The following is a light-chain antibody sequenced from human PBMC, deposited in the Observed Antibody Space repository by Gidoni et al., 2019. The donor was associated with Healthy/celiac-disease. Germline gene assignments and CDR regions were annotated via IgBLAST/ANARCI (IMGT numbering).Light chain of an antibody. CDR1: SSDVGGSNY. CDR2: EVS. J-gene: IGLJ3*02. V-gene: IGLV2-14*01. CDR3: SSYTSSSRV. Sequence: QSALTHPASVSVSPVQSITISCTGTSSDVGGSNYVSWYQQHPGKAPKLMIYEVSNRPSGGSNRFYGSKSGNTASLTISGLQAEEEDDYYCSSYTSSSRVFGGGTKLTVL.